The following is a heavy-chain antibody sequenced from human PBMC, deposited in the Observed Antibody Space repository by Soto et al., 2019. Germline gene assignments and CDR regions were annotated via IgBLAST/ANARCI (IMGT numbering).Heavy chain of an antibody. Sequence: EVQILESGGGLVQPGGSLRLSCAASGFTFSSYAMYWVRQAPGKGLAWVSGISDSGTGTYYADSVKGRFTISRDNSKTTVYLQMKSLRAEDTAVYYCANDHTVVIRDAFDIWGQGTMVNVSS. D-gene: IGHD3-22*01. CDR3: ANDHTVVIRDAFDI. CDR1: GFTFSSYA. V-gene: IGHV3-23*01. J-gene: IGHJ3*02. CDR2: ISDSGTGT.